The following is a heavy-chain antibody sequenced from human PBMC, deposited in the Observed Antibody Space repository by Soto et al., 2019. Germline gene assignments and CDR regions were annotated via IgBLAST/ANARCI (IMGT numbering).Heavy chain of an antibody. D-gene: IGHD1-1*01. Sequence: SETLSLTCAVYGGSFNGYYWTWIRQPPGKGPEWIGDINHSGSTNYNPSLKSRVTISVDTSKNQFSLKLRSVTAADMAVFYCARAPDNYYFDSWGQGTLVTVSS. J-gene: IGHJ4*02. CDR1: GGSFNGYY. V-gene: IGHV4-34*01. CDR2: INHSGST. CDR3: ARAPDNYYFDS.